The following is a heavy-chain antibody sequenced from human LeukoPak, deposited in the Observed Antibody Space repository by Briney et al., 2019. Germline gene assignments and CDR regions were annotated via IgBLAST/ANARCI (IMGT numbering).Heavy chain of an antibody. Sequence: SETLSLTCTVSGGSISSYYSSWLRQPPGKGLEWIGYIYYSGSTNYNPSLKSRVPISVDTSKNQFSLKLSSVTAADTAVYYCARSYEGDYWGQGTLVTVSS. CDR3: ARSYEGDY. V-gene: IGHV4-59*08. CDR2: IYYSGST. D-gene: IGHD5-12*01. CDR1: GGSISSYY. J-gene: IGHJ4*02.